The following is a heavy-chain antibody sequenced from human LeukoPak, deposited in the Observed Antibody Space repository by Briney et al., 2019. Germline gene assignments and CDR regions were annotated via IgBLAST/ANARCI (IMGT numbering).Heavy chain of an antibody. CDR1: GYPISSGYY. J-gene: IGHJ6*03. Sequence: SETLSLTCTVSGYPISSGYYWGWIRQPPGKGLEWIGSIYHSGSTYYNPSLKSRVTISVDTSKNQFSLKLSSVTAADTAVYYCATQAFYYYYMDVWGKGTTVTISS. CDR3: ATQAFYYYYMDV. CDR2: IYHSGST. V-gene: IGHV4-38-2*02.